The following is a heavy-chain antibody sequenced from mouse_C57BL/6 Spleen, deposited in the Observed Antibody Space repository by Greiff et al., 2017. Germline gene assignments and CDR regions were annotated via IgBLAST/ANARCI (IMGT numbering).Heavy chain of an antibody. CDR1: GFTFSDFY. J-gene: IGHJ1*03. V-gene: IGHV7-1*01. D-gene: IGHD2-4*01. CDR3: AIDAGYDYDRYFDV. CDR2: SRNKANDYTT. Sequence: EVKLVESGGGLVQSGRSLRLSCATSGFTFSDFYMEWVRQAPGKGLEWIAASRNKANDYTTAYSAPVKGRFIVSRDTSQSILDLKMNARRADDTGIDYCAIDAGYDYDRYFDVWGTGTTVTVSS.